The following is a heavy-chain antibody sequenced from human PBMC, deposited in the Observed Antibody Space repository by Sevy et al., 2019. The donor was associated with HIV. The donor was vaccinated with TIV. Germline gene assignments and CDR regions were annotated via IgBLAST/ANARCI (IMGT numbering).Heavy chain of an antibody. J-gene: IGHJ4*02. D-gene: IGHD2-2*01. CDR2: MNPNSGNT. CDR1: GYTFTSYD. CDR3: ARKGYCSSTSCRSFDY. Sequence: ASVKVSCKASGYTFTSYDINWVRQATGQGLEWMGWMNPNSGNTGYEQKFQGRVTMTRNTSISTAYMELSSLRSEDTAVYYCARKGYCSSTSCRSFDYWGQGTLVTVSS. V-gene: IGHV1-8*01.